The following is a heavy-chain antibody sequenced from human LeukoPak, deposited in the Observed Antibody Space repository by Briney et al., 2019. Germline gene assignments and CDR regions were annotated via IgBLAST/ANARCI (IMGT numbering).Heavy chain of an antibody. CDR1: GYTFTSYD. V-gene: IGHV1-8*01. D-gene: IGHD3-10*01. CDR2: MNPNSGNT. CDR3: ARVNSDYGSGSINWFDP. J-gene: IGHJ5*02. Sequence: ASVKVSCKASGYTFTSYDINWVRQATGQGLEWMGWMNPNSGNTGYAQKFQGRVTMTRNTSISTAYMELSSLRSEDTAVYYCARVNSDYGSGSINWFDPWAREPWSPAPQ.